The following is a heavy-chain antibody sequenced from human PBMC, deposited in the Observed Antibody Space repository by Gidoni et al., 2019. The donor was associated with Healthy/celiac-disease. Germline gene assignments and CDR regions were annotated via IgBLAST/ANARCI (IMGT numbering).Heavy chain of an antibody. CDR1: GLTFGDYA. CDR3: TRLSGLGLNPFDY. CDR2: IRSKAYGGTT. V-gene: IGHV3-49*03. D-gene: IGHD6-6*01. J-gene: IGHJ4*02. Sequence: EVQLVESGGGMVQPGRSLRLSWTASGLTFGDYAMSWFRQAPGKGLEWVGFIRSKAYGGTTEYAASVKGRFTISRDDSKSIAYLQMNSLKAEDTAVYYCTRLSGLGLNPFDYWGQGTLVTVSS.